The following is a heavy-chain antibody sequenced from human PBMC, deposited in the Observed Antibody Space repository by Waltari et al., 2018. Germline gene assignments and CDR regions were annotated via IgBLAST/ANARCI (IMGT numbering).Heavy chain of an antibody. J-gene: IGHJ6*03. Sequence: QVQLQESGPGLVKPSQTLSLTCTVSGGSISSGGYYWSWIRQHPGKGLEWIGYIYYGGSTYYTPSLKGRVTRSVDTSKNQFSLQLSSVTAADTAVYYCARVQKVMVYAILDYYYYMDVWGKGTTVTVSS. CDR2: IYYGGST. D-gene: IGHD2-8*01. V-gene: IGHV4-31*03. CDR3: ARVQKVMVYAILDYYYYMDV. CDR1: GGSISSGGYY.